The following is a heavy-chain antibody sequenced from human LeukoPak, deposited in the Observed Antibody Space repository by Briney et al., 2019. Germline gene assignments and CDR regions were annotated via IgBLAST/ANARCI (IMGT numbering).Heavy chain of an antibody. Sequence: GESLKISCKGFGYSFTSYWIGWVRPMPGKGLEWMGIIYPGDSDTRYSPSFQGQVTISADKSISTAYLQWSSLKASDTAMYYCARDTYSSGWFTFDPWGQGTLVTVSS. V-gene: IGHV5-51*01. CDR3: ARDTYSSGWFTFDP. CDR1: GYSFTSYW. CDR2: IYPGDSDT. J-gene: IGHJ5*02. D-gene: IGHD6-19*01.